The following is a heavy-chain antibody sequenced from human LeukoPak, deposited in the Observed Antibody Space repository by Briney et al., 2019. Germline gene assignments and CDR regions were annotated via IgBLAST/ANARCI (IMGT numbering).Heavy chain of an antibody. V-gene: IGHV3-48*03. CDR1: GFTFSSYE. Sequence: GGSLRLSCAASGFTFSSYEMNWVRQAPGKGLEWVSYISSSGSTIYYADSVKGRLISSRDNTKNSLYLQMNSLRAEDTAVYYCAREMNYYDSSGYYNYFDYWGQGTLVTVSS. J-gene: IGHJ4*02. D-gene: IGHD3-22*01. CDR2: ISSSGSTI. CDR3: AREMNYYDSSGYYNYFDY.